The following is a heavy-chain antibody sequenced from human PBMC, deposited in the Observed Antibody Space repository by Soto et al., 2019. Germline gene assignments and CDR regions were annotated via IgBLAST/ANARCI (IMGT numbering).Heavy chain of an antibody. D-gene: IGHD3-22*01. Sequence: EVQLLESGGGLVQPGGSLRLSCAASGFTFSSYAMSWVRQAPGKGLEWVSAISGSGGSTYYADSVKGRFTISRDNSKNPLYLQMNSLRAEDTAVYYCAKVLYYDSSGYYCPFDYWGQGTLVTVSS. V-gene: IGHV3-23*01. CDR1: GFTFSSYA. CDR2: ISGSGGST. J-gene: IGHJ4*02. CDR3: AKVLYYDSSGYYCPFDY.